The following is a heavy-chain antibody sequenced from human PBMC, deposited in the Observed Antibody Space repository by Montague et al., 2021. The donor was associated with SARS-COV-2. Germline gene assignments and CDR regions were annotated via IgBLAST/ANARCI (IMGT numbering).Heavy chain of an antibody. D-gene: IGHD2-21*01. J-gene: IGHJ2*01. CDR1: GGSINNYY. V-gene: IGHV4-59*13. CDR2: IYYSGSVTT. Sequence: SETLSLTCSVSGGSINNYYWGWVRQSPGKGLEWIGYIYYSGSVTTSYNPSLKSRVSISVDTSEYQFSLKLTPVTAADTAVYYCARRGGGEVFARFMYWYFDVWGRGSLVTVSS. CDR3: ARRGGGEVFARFMYWYFDV.